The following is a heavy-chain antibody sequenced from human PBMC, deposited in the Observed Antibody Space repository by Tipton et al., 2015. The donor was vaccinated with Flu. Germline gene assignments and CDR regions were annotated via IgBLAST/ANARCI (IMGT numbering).Heavy chain of an antibody. D-gene: IGHD2-2*01. CDR3: ARGGVVVPAAMVP. Sequence: LRLSCTVSGGSISSYYWSWIRQPPGKGLEWIGYIYYSGSTNYNPSLKSRVTISVDTSKNQFSLKLSSVTAADTAVYYCARGGVVVPAAMVPWGQGTLVTVSS. V-gene: IGHV4-59*01. J-gene: IGHJ5*02. CDR1: GGSISSYY. CDR2: IYYSGST.